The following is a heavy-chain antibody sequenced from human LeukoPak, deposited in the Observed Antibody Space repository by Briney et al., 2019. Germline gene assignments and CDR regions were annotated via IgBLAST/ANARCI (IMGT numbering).Heavy chain of an antibody. Sequence: SETLSLTCTISGGSISSYYWSWIRQPPGKGLEWIGYIYYSGSTNYNPSLKSRVTISVDTSKNQFSLKLSSVTAADTAVYYCARSLCPGKNGSGSSCHWFDPWGQGTLVIVSS. J-gene: IGHJ5*02. CDR3: ARSLCPGKNGSGSSCHWFDP. V-gene: IGHV4-59*08. CDR1: GGSISSYY. D-gene: IGHD3-10*01. CDR2: IYYSGST.